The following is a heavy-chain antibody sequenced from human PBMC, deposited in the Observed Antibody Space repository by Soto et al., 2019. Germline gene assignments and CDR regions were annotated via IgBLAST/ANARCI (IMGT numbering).Heavy chain of an antibody. J-gene: IGHJ6*02. CDR1: GFTFSSYG. D-gene: IGHD6-6*01. V-gene: IGHV3-30*18. CDR3: AKDRSIAATYYYYYGMDV. Sequence: SLRLSCAASGFTFSSYGMHWVRQAPGKGLEWVAVISYDGSNKYYADSVKGRFTISRDNSKNTLYLQMNSLRAEDTAVYYCAKDRSIAATYYYYYGMDVWGQGTTVTVSS. CDR2: ISYDGSNK.